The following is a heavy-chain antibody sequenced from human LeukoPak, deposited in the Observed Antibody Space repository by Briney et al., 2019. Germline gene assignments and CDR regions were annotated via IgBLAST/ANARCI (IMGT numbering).Heavy chain of an antibody. V-gene: IGHV4-39*01. CDR2: IYYSGST. CDR1: GGSISSSSYY. J-gene: IGHJ5*02. D-gene: IGHD2-2*01. CDR3: ARIIVVVPAATNWFDP. Sequence: SETLSLTCTVSGGSISSSSYYWGWIRQPPGKGLEWIGSIYYSGSTYYNPSLKSRVTISVDTSKNQFSLKLSSVTAADTAVYYCARIIVVVPAATNWFDPWGQGTLVTVSP.